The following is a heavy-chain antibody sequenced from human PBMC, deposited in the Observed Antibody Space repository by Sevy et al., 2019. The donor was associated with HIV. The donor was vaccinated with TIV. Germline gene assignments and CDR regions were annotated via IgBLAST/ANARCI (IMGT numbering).Heavy chain of an antibody. V-gene: IGHV4-59*01. Sequence: SETLSLTCTVSGGSINNYFWSWIRQPPGKGLEWIGYIYYSGSTNYNPSLKSRVTISVDTSKNQFSLKLRSVTAADTAVYYCARDPIAVAPYFDNWGQGTLVTVSS. CDR1: GGSINNYF. J-gene: IGHJ4*02. CDR3: ARDPIAVAPYFDN. CDR2: IYYSGST. D-gene: IGHD6-19*01.